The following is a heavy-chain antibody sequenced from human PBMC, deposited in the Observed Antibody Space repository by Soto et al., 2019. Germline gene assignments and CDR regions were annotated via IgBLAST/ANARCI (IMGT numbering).Heavy chain of an antibody. J-gene: IGHJ6*02. CDR3: ARAHYGDYGYGIDV. V-gene: IGHV4-30-2*01. Sequence: QLQLQESGSGLVKPSQTLSLTCAVSGGSISSGGYSWSWIRQPPGKGLEWIGYIYHSGSTCYDPSLKSRVTTSVDRYKNQFTLKLSFVSAADTAVYYCARAHYGDYGYGIDVWGQGTTVTVSS. CDR2: IYHSGST. D-gene: IGHD4-17*01. CDR1: GGSISSGGYS.